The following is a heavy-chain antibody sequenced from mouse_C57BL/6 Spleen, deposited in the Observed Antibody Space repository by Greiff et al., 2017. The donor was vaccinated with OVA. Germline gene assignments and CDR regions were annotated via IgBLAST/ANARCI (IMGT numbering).Heavy chain of an antibody. J-gene: IGHJ1*03. CDR1: GYTFTDYY. V-gene: IGHV1-26*01. CDR2: INPNNGGT. D-gene: IGHD1-1*01. Sequence: VQLQQSGPELVKPGASVKISCKASGYTFTDYYMNWVKQSHGKSLAWIGDINPNNGGTSYNQKFKGKATLTVDKSSSTAYMELRSLTSEESAVYYCGRVYYGNWYFDVWGTGTTVTVTS. CDR3: GRVYYGNWYFDV.